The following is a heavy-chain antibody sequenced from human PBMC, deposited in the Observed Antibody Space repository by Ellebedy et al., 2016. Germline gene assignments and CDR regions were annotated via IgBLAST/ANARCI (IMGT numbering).Heavy chain of an antibody. CDR3: ARGPYSSGHCDAFDV. CDR1: GFTFSSST. V-gene: IGHV3-30*04. D-gene: IGHD6-19*01. J-gene: IGHJ3*01. CDR2: ISFDGRAE. Sequence: GGSLRLXXAASGFTFSSSTMHWVRQAPGWGLEWVAGISFDGRAEHYADSVKGRFTISRDNSKNSLSLQMNSLRGEDSAIYYCARGPYSSGHCDAFDVWGRGTTVTVSS.